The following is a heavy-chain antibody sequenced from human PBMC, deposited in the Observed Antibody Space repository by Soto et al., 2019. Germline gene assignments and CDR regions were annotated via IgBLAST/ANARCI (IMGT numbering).Heavy chain of an antibody. D-gene: IGHD1-20*01. Sequence: EVQLLESGGGLVQSGGSLRLSCAASGLNFASYAMTWIRQAPGKGLEWVSATSGDAANTQYEDSVKGRFTMSRDNSKNTLYLQMNSLRAEDTAVYFCAKYITAATRYFDLWGRGTLVTVSS. CDR3: AKYITAATRYFDL. V-gene: IGHV3-23*01. CDR1: GLNFASYA. CDR2: TSGDAANT. J-gene: IGHJ2*01.